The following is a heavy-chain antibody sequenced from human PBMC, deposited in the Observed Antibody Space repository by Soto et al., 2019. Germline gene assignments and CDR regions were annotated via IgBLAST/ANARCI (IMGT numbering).Heavy chain of an antibody. V-gene: IGHV4-59*11. Sequence: HVQLQESGPGLVKPSEALSLTCTVSGGSISSHSWSWIRQPPGEGLEWIGHVYYSGSTKYNPSLKSHVNISADTAIILFSLRVTSVTADDTAVYYGRSNGVVLAPLGFFDLVYWGQGIMVTVSS. CDR2: VYYSGST. D-gene: IGHD2-21*01. CDR1: GGSISSHS. J-gene: IGHJ4*02. CDR3: RSNGVVLAPLGFFDLVY.